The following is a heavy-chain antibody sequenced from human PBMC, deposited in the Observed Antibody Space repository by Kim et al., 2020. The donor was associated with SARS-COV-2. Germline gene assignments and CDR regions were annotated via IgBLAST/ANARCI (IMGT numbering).Heavy chain of an antibody. CDR2: INPSGGST. CDR1: GYTFTSYY. CDR3: ARSPPSPGDSSGHLDY. Sequence: ASVKVSCKASGYTFTSYYMHWVRQAPGQGLEWMGIINPSGGSTSYAQKFQGRVTMTRDTSTSTVYMELSSLRSEDTAVYYCARSPPSPGDSSGHLDYWGQGTLVTVSS. V-gene: IGHV1-46*01. D-gene: IGHD3-22*01. J-gene: IGHJ4*02.